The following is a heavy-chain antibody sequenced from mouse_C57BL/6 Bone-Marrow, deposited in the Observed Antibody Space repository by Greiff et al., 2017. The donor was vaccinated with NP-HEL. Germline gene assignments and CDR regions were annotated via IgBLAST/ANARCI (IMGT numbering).Heavy chain of an antibody. D-gene: IGHD2-12*01. CDR3: ARSNLRRGYAMDY. CDR1: GYTFTSYW. CDR2: INPSSGYT. V-gene: IGHV1-7*01. Sequence: QVQLQQSGAELAKPGASVKLSCKASGYTFTSYWMHWVKQRPGQGLEWIGYINPSSGYTKYNQKFKDKATLTADKSSSTAYMQLSSLTYEDSAVYYCARSNLRRGYAMDYWGQGTSVTVSS. J-gene: IGHJ4*01.